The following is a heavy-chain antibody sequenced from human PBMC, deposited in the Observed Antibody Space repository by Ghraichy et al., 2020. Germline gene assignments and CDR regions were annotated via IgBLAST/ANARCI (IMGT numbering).Heavy chain of an antibody. J-gene: IGHJ4*02. CDR3: ARRGQQRGYFDD. CDR2: IVESGGST. CDR1: GFTFRSYA. Sequence: GALRLSCAASGFTFRSYAMSWVRQAPGKGLEWVSAIVESGGSTYYSDSVKGRFTIPRDNSKNTLDLQMTSLRVEDTAVYHCARRGQQRGYFDDWGQGTLVTVSS. D-gene: IGHD6-13*01. V-gene: IGHV3-23*01.